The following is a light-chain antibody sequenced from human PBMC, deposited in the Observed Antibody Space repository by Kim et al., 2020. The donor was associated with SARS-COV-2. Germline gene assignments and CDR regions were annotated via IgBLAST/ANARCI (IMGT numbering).Light chain of an antibody. Sequence: EIVLTQSPATLSLSPGESATLSCRASESVSTYLAWHQQKPGQAPRLLISDASNRATGVPVRFSGSGSGTDFTLTISSLEPEDFAVYYCQQRSKSITCGRGTRLEIK. CDR2: DAS. V-gene: IGKV3-11*01. CDR1: ESVSTY. CDR3: QQRSKSIT. J-gene: IGKJ5*01.